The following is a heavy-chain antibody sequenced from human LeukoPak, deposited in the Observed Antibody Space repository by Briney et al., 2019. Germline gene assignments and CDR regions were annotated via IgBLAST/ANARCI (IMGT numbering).Heavy chain of an antibody. V-gene: IGHV3-33*06. CDR2: IWYDGGNK. Sequence: PGGSLRLSCAASGFTFSSYGMHWVRQAPGKGLEWVAVIWYDGGNKYYADSVKGRFTISRDNSKNTLYLQMNSLRAEDTAVYYCAKGRRRQWLVQDYWGQGTLVTVSS. CDR1: GFTFSSYG. D-gene: IGHD6-19*01. CDR3: AKGRRRQWLVQDY. J-gene: IGHJ4*02.